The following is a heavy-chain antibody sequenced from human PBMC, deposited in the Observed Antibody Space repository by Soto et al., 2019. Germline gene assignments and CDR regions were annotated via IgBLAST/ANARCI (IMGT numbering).Heavy chain of an antibody. D-gene: IGHD6-19*01. J-gene: IGHJ4*02. CDR2: ISYDGSNK. V-gene: IGHV3-30-3*01. CDR3: ARDYRQWLHYFDY. Sequence: QVQLVESGGGVIQPGRSLRLSCAASGFTFSSYAMHWVRQAPGKGLEWVAVISYDGSNKYYADSVKGRFTISRDNSKNTLYLQMNSLRAEDTAVYYCARDYRQWLHYFDYWGQGTLVTVSS. CDR1: GFTFSSYA.